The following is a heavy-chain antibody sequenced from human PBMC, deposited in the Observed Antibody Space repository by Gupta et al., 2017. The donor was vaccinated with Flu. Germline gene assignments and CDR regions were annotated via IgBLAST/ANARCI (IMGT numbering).Heavy chain of an antibody. CDR2: IYWDDEK. CDR1: GFSLTTSGVA. Sequence: QVTLKESGPTLVKPTQTLTLSCTFSGFSLTTSGVAVGWIRQPPGKALEWLALIYWDDEKRYSPSLKSRLTVTKDTSKNQVVLTLTNVDPLDTATYYCAHTYSSLRYVNFDYWGQGTLVIVSS. CDR3: AHTYSSLRYVNFDY. V-gene: IGHV2-5*02. J-gene: IGHJ4*02. D-gene: IGHD6-13*01.